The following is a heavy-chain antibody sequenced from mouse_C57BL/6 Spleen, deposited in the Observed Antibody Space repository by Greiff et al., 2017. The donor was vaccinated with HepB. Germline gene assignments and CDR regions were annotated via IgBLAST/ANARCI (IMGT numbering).Heavy chain of an antibody. CDR2: IYPGDGNT. CDR1: GYAFSSSW. V-gene: IGHV1-82*01. CDR3: ARPLREYFDY. Sequence: VQLQQSGPELVKPGASVKISCKASGYAFSSSWMNWVKQRPGQGLEWIGRIYPGDGNTNYNGKFKDKATLTAAKSSSTAYMQLRSLTSEDSAVYVCARPLREYFDYWGQGTTLTVSS. J-gene: IGHJ2*01.